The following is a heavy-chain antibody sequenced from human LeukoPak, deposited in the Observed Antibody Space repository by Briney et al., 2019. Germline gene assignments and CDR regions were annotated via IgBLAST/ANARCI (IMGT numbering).Heavy chain of an antibody. Sequence: GGSLRLSCAASGFTFSSYGMHWVRQAPGKGLEWVAVISYDGSNKYYADSVKGRFTISRDNSKNTLYLQMNSLRAEDTAVYYCAKDLRSNGMDVWGQGTTATVSS. CDR1: GFTFSSYG. CDR2: ISYDGSNK. CDR3: AKDLRSNGMDV. V-gene: IGHV3-30*18. D-gene: IGHD2-2*01. J-gene: IGHJ6*02.